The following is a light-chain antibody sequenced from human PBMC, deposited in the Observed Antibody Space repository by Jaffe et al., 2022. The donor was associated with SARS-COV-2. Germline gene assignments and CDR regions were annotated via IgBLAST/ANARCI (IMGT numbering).Light chain of an antibody. V-gene: IGKV3-15*01. J-gene: IGKJ4*01. CDR1: QSISNN. CDR2: GAS. CDR3: QQYNNWVT. Sequence: EIVMTQSPATLSVSPGERATLSCRASQSISNNLVWYQQKPGQAPRLLIYGASTRATGCPARFSGSGSGTEFTLTISSLQSEDFAVYYCQQYNNWVTFGGGTKVEI.